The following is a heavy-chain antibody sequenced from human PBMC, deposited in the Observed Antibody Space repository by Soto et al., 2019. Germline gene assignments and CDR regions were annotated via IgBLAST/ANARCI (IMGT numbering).Heavy chain of an antibody. CDR1: GFTFSSYS. CDR3: ARASGELVRRFDY. J-gene: IGHJ4*02. CDR2: ISSSSSYI. V-gene: IGHV3-21*01. D-gene: IGHD6-13*01. Sequence: EVQLVESGGGLVKPGGSLRLSCAASGFTFSSYSMNWVRQAPGKGLEWVSSISSSSSYIYYADSVKGRFTISRDNAKNSLYLQMNSLRAEDTAVYYCARASGELVRRFDYWGQGTLVTVSS.